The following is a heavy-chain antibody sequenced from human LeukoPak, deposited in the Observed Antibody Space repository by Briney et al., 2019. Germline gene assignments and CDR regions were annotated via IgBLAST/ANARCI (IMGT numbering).Heavy chain of an antibody. V-gene: IGHV4-59*01. J-gene: IGHJ4*02. CDR3: ARARLPTIFGVVTESDFDY. D-gene: IGHD3-3*01. CDR1: GGSISSYY. CDR2: IYYSGST. Sequence: SETLSLTCTVSGGSISSYYWSWIRQPPGKGLEWIGYIYYSGSTNYNPSLKSRVTISVDTSKNQFSLKLSSVTAADTAVYYCARARLPTIFGVVTESDFDYWGQGTLVTVSS.